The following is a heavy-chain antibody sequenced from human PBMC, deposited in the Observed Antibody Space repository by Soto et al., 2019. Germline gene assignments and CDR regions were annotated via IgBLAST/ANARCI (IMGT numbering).Heavy chain of an antibody. J-gene: IGHJ3*01. V-gene: IGHV1-46*01. CDR3: ARSDVGGDGALDV. D-gene: IGHD3-16*01. Sequence: QVQLMQSGAEVKQPGASVKVSCKASGYTFTNYYMHLVRQVPGQGLEWMGIINPIGGGPAYAQNLRGSLTTTSAASKTTILGEQNSLSSEDRAVYLCARSDVGGDGALDVWGQGTMVTVSS. CDR1: GYTFTNYY. CDR2: INPIGGGP.